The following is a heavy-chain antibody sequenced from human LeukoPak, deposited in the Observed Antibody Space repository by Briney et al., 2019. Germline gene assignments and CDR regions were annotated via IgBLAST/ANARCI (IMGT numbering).Heavy chain of an antibody. J-gene: IGHJ4*02. CDR3: ATAQREYYYDSSGIMGN. CDR2: ISYDGSKK. D-gene: IGHD3-22*01. V-gene: IGHV3-30*04. CDR1: GFTFSNYA. Sequence: HPGGSLRLSCAASGFTFSNYAMHWVRQAPGKGLEWVAVISYDGSKKYYADSVKGRFTISRDNSKNTLYLQMDSLRAEDTAVYYCATAQREYYYDSSGIMGNWGQGTLVTVSS.